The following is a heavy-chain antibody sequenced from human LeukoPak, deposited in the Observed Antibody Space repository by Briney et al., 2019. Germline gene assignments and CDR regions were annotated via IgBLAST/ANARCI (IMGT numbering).Heavy chain of an antibody. CDR3: ATTFGKGNY. J-gene: IGHJ4*02. CDR2: ICYSGST. Sequence: PSETLSLTCTVSGGSVSSGSYYWSWIRQPPGKGLEWIGYICYSGSTNYNPSLKSRVTISVDTSKNQFSLKLSSVTAADTAVYYCATTFGKGNYWGQGPLVTVSS. CDR1: GGSVSSGSYY. D-gene: IGHD3-16*01. V-gene: IGHV4-61*01.